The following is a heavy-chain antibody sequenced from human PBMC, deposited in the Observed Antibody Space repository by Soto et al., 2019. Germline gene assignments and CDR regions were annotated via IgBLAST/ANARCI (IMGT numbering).Heavy chain of an antibody. V-gene: IGHV1-69*13. D-gene: IGHD3-22*01. J-gene: IGHJ5*02. CDR2: IIPIFGTA. CDR3: ARDRPDYYDSSALGVWFDP. CDR1: GGTFSSYA. Sequence: GASVKVSCKASGGTFSSYAISWVRQAPGRGLEWMGGIIPIFGTANYAQKFQGRVTITADESTSTAYMELSSLRSEDTAVYYCARDRPDYYDSSALGVWFDPWGQGTLVTVSS.